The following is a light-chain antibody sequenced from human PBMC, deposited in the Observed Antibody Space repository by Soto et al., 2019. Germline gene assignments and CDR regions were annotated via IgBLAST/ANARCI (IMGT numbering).Light chain of an antibody. J-gene: IGKJ1*01. CDR3: HQRQSWPRT. CDR2: GAS. CDR1: QSVSSSY. V-gene: IGKV3-20*01. Sequence: EIVLTQSPGTLSLSPCEGATLSSSASQSVSSSYLAWYQQKPGQAPRLLIYGASIRAAGIPARFSASGSGTDFTLTISDVQPEDFALYYCHQRQSWPRTFGQGTKVDNK.